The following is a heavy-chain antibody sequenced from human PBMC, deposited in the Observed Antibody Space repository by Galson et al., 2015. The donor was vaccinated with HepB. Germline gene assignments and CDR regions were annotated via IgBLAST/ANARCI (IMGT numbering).Heavy chain of an antibody. CDR1: GYTFTGYY. Sequence: SCKASGYTFTGYYMPWVRQAPGQGLEWMGRINPNSGGTNYAQKFQGRVTMTRDTSISTAYMELSRLRSDDTAVYYCARGTYYDYIWGSYRYTGFDYWGQGTLVTVSS. CDR2: INPNSGGT. V-gene: IGHV1-2*06. CDR3: ARGTYYDYIWGSYRYTGFDY. J-gene: IGHJ4*02. D-gene: IGHD3-16*02.